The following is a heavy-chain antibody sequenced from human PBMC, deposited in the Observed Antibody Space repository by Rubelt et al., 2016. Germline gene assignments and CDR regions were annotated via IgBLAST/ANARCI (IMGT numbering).Heavy chain of an antibody. CDR2: ISAYNGNT. CDR1: TFTSYG. J-gene: IGHJ4*02. V-gene: IGHV1-18*01. CDR3: AREVLWFGELGVHFDY. Sequence: TFTSYGISWVRQAPGQGLEWMGWISAYNGNTNYAQKLQGRVTMTTDTSTSTAYMELRSLRSDDTAVYYCAREVLWFGELGVHFDYWGQGTLVTVSS. D-gene: IGHD3-10*01.